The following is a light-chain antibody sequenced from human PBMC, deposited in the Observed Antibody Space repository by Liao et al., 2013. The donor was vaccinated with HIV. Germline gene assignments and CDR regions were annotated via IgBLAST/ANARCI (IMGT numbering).Light chain of an antibody. CDR3: QSWDSGTVV. V-gene: IGLV3-1*01. J-gene: IGLJ2*01. CDR2: QDS. Sequence: SYELTQPPSVSVSPGQTASITCSGDKLGDKYACWYQQKPGQSPVLVIYQDSKRPSGIPERFSGSTSGSTATLTISETQPMDEADYYCQSWDSGTVVFGGGTKLTVL. CDR1: KLGDKY.